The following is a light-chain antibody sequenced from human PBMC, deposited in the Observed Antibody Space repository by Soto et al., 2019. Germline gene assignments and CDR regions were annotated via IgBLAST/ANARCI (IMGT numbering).Light chain of an antibody. CDR1: SSDFGGYNY. V-gene: IGLV2-8*01. Sequence: SALTQPPSASGSPGQSVTISCTGTSSDFGGYNYVSWYQQHPGKAPKLVIYEVTKRPSGVPDRFSGPKSGNTASLTVSGLQAEDEADYYCSSDVGSMVFGGGTKLTVL. CDR3: SSDVGSMV. CDR2: EVT. J-gene: IGLJ2*01.